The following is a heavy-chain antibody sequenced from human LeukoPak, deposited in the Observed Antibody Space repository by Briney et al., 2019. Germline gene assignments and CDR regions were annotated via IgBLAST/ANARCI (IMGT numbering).Heavy chain of an antibody. J-gene: IGHJ4*02. CDR1: GGSISSSSYY. Sequence: KPSETLSLTCTVSGGSISSSSYYWNWIRQPPGKGLEWIGYIYYSGSTNYNPSLKSRVTISVDTSKNQFSLKLSSVTAADTAVYYCARGGGLEGRWLVNYFDYWGQGTLVTVSS. CDR3: ARGGGLEGRWLVNYFDY. CDR2: IYYSGST. D-gene: IGHD6-19*01. V-gene: IGHV4-61*01.